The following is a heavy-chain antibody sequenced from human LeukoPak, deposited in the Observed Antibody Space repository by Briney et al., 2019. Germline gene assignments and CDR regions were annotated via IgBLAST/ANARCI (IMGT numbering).Heavy chain of an antibody. Sequence: PSETLSLTCTVSGGSISSYYWSWIRQPPGKGLEWIGYIYYSGSTNYNPSLKSRVTISVDTSKNQFSLKLSSVTAADTAVYYCARRDGYISAIGYWGQGILVTVSS. J-gene: IGHJ4*02. CDR1: GGSISSYY. CDR3: ARRDGYISAIGY. D-gene: IGHD5-24*01. V-gene: IGHV4-59*01. CDR2: IYYSGST.